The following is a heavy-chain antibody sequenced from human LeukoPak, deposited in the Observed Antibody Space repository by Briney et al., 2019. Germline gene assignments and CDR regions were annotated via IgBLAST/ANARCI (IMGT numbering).Heavy chain of an antibody. CDR2: VIPLFGTV. D-gene: IGHD4-17*01. CDR1: GFTFINFV. J-gene: IGHJ3*01. Sequence: VASVTVSCKASGFTFINFVINWVRQAPGQGLEWMGGVIPLFGTVQYTRKFQGRVTINADKSTSTAYMELSSLKSDDTAVYFCARDTFTVTNPQHDAFDLWGQGTMITVSS. CDR3: ARDTFTVTNPQHDAFDL. V-gene: IGHV1-69*06.